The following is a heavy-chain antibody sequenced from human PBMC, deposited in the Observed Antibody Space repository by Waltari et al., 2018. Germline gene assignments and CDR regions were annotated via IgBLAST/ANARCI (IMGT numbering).Heavy chain of an antibody. Sequence: QVQLVQSGAEVKKPAASVKVSCPVSGGPFSTSAINWVRQAPGQGLECMGRILPILNITQYSQKFQGRVTLTADTSTRVADMELNSLTSEDTAVYFCSRGPQAAGNQLDPWGQGTLVTVSS. CDR1: GGPFSTSA. V-gene: IGHV1-69*04. J-gene: IGHJ5*02. CDR2: ILPILNIT. CDR3: SRGPQAAGNQLDP.